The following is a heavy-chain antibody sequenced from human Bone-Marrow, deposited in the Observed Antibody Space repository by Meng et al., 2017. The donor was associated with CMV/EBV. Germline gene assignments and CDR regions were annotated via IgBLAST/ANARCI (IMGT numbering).Heavy chain of an antibody. D-gene: IGHD2-8*01. Sequence: SETLSLTCALSGGSISSSNWWSWVRQPPGKGLEWIGEIYHSGSTNYNPSLKGRVTISVDKSKNQFSLKLSSVTAADTAVYYCASQYCTNGVCPTTFDYWGQGTLVTVSS. V-gene: IGHV4-4*02. J-gene: IGHJ4*02. CDR3: ASQYCTNGVCPTTFDY. CDR1: GGSISSSNW. CDR2: IYHSGST.